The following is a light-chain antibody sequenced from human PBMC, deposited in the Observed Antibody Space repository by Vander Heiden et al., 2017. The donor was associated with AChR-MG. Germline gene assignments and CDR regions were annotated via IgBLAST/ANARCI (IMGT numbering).Light chain of an antibody. J-gene: IGKJ3*01. Sequence: DIQMTPSPSTLSASVGDRVPITCRASQSISSWLAWYQQKPGKAPKRLIYKASSLESGVPSRFSGSGSGTEFTLTISSLQPDDFATYYCQQDNSYPFTFGHGTKVDIK. CDR1: QSISSW. CDR2: KAS. V-gene: IGKV1-5*03. CDR3: QQDNSYPFT.